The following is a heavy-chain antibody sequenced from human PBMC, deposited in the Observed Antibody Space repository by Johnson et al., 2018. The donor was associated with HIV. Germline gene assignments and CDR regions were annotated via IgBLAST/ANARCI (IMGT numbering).Heavy chain of an antibody. CDR1: GFTFDDYG. V-gene: IGHV3-20*04. Sequence: EVQLVESGGGVVQPGGSLRLSCAASGFTFDDYGMSWVRQAPGKGLEWVSGINWNGGSTGYADSVKGRFTISRDNAKNSLYLQMNSLRAEDTALYYCARDSRIGTMVLLSDAFDIWGQGTMVTVSS. D-gene: IGHD3-10*01. CDR2: INWNGGST. CDR3: ARDSRIGTMVLLSDAFDI. J-gene: IGHJ3*02.